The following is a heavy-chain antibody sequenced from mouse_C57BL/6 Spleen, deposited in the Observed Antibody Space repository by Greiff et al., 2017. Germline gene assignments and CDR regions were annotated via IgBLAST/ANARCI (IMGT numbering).Heavy chain of an antibody. CDR3: ARGITTVAHWYFDV. Sequence: QVQLQQPGAELVKPGASVKMSCKASGYTFTSYWITWVKQRPGQGLEWIGDIYPGSGRTNYNEKFKSKATLTVDTSSSTAYMQLSSLTSEDSAVYYCARGITTVAHWYFDVWGTGTTVTVSS. CDR2: IYPGSGRT. CDR1: GYTFTSYW. V-gene: IGHV1-55*01. D-gene: IGHD1-1*01. J-gene: IGHJ1*03.